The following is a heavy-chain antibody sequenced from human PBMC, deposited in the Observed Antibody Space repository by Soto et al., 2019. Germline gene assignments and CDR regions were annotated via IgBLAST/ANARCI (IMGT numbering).Heavy chain of an antibody. CDR3: ARDLPGANPYYYYGMDV. D-gene: IGHD3-10*01. V-gene: IGHV1-46*01. Sequence: QVQLVQSGAEVKKPGASVKVSCKASGYTFTSYYMHWVRQAPGQGLEWMGIINPSGGSTSYAQKFQGRVTMTRDTSTSTVYMELSSLRSEDTAVYYCARDLPGANPYYYYGMDVWGQGTAVTVSS. CDR2: INPSGGST. CDR1: GYTFTSYY. J-gene: IGHJ6*02.